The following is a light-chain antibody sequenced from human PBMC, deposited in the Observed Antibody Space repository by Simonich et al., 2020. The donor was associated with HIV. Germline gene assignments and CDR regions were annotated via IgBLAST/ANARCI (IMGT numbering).Light chain of an antibody. J-gene: IGKJ2*01. CDR3: QQSYSTPYT. CDR1: QSISSW. CDR2: AAS. Sequence: DSQMTQSPSTLSASVGDRVTITCRASQSISSWLAWYQQKPGKVPKLLIYAASSLQSGVPSRFSGSGSGTDFTLTISSLQPEDFATYYCQQSYSTPYTFGQGTKLEIK. V-gene: IGKV1-39*01.